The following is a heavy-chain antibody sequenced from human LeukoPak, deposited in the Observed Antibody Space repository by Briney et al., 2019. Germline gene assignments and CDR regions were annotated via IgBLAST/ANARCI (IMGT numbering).Heavy chain of an antibody. D-gene: IGHD1-26*01. Sequence: SVKVSCKASGGTLSSYAISWVRQAPGQGLEWMGGIIPIFGTANYAQKFQGRVTITTDESTSTAYMELSSLRSEDTAVYYCARGGVGAPTAIFDYWGQGTLVTVSS. CDR3: ARGGVGAPTAIFDY. CDR2: IIPIFGTA. J-gene: IGHJ4*02. CDR1: GGTLSSYA. V-gene: IGHV1-69*05.